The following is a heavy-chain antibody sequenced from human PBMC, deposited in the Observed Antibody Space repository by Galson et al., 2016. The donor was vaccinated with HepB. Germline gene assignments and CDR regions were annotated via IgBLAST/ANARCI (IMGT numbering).Heavy chain of an antibody. D-gene: IGHD4-17*01. Sequence: SVKVSCKASGYTFTGYNLHWVRQAPGQGLEWMGWITPNSGATNYAQKFQGWVTVTMDTSINTVYMELRRLRSDDSAVYFCARGLGYADYNFAYWGQGTLVAVSS. CDR1: GYTFTGYN. CDR2: ITPNSGAT. V-gene: IGHV1-2*04. J-gene: IGHJ4*02. CDR3: ARGLGYADYNFAY.